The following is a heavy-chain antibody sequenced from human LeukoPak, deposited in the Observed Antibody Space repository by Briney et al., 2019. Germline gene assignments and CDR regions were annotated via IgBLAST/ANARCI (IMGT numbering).Heavy chain of an antibody. Sequence: PSGTLSLTCAVSGGSISSSNWWSWVRQPPGKGLEWIGEIYHSGSTNYNPSLKSRVTISVDKSKNQFSLNVSSVTAADTAIYYCARDPGTIPPYYFDYWGQGILVTVSS. V-gene: IGHV4-4*02. CDR3: ARDPGTIPPYYFDY. CDR2: IYHSGST. D-gene: IGHD3-10*01. J-gene: IGHJ4*02. CDR1: GGSISSSNW.